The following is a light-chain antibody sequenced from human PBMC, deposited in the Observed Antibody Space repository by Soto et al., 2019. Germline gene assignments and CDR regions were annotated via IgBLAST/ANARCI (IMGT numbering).Light chain of an antibody. CDR2: AAS. CDR3: QQYNNWPIT. CDR1: QSVSSY. V-gene: IGKV3-15*01. J-gene: IGKJ5*01. Sequence: EIVLTQSPATLSLYPGERATLSGRASQSVSSYLAWYQQKPGQAPRLLIYAASTRATDIPARFSGSGSGTEFTLTISSLQSEDFAIYYCQQYNNWPITFGQGTRLEIK.